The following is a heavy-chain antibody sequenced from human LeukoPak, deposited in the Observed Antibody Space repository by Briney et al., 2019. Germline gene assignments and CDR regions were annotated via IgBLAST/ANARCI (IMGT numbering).Heavy chain of an antibody. CDR2: INPNSGGT. V-gene: IGHV1-2*02. CDR3: ARAMGGPYCSSTSCKGGDAFDI. CDR1: GYTFTGYY. Sequence: ASVKVSCKASGYTFTGYYMHWVRQAPGQGLEWMGWINPNSGGTNYAQKFQGRVTMTRDTSISTAYMELSRLRSDDTAVYYWARAMGGPYCSSTSCKGGDAFDIWGQGTMVTVSS. D-gene: IGHD2-2*01. J-gene: IGHJ3*02.